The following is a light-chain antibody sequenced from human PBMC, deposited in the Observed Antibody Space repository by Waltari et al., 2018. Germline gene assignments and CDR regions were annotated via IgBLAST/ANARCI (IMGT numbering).Light chain of an antibody. Sequence: QLVLTQSPSASASLGASVKLTCTLSSGHSNYANAWHQPPAEKGPRYVMKINRDGSPNKGDGIPDRFSGSSSGAERYLTLSSLQSEDEADYYCQTWGAGIRVFGTGTKVTVL. CDR1: SGHSNYA. V-gene: IGLV4-69*01. CDR2: INRDGSP. J-gene: IGLJ1*01. CDR3: QTWGAGIRV.